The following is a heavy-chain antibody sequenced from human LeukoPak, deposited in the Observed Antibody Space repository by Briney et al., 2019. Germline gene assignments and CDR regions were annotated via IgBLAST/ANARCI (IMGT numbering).Heavy chain of an antibody. CDR2: IWYDGSNK. CDR1: GFTFSSYG. Sequence: PGRSLRLSCAASGFTFSSYGMHWVRQAPGKGLEWVSVIWYDGSNKYYADSVKGRFTISRDNSKNTLYLQMNSLRAEDTAVYYCARDKSMAPFFFDYWGQGTLVTVSS. V-gene: IGHV3-33*08. CDR3: ARDKSMAPFFFDY. J-gene: IGHJ4*02. D-gene: IGHD2/OR15-2a*01.